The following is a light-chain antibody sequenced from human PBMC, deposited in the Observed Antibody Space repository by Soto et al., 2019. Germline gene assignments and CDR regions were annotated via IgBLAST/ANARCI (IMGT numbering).Light chain of an antibody. CDR1: SSNIGSNY. CDR2: RNN. CDR3: AAWDDSLSVVV. V-gene: IGLV1-47*01. Sequence: QCVLTQPPSASGTPGQRATISCSGSSSNIGSNYVYWYQQLPGTAPKLLIYRNNQRPSGVPDRFSGSKSGTSASLAISGLRSEDEADYYCAAWDDSLSVVVFGGGTKVTVL. J-gene: IGLJ2*01.